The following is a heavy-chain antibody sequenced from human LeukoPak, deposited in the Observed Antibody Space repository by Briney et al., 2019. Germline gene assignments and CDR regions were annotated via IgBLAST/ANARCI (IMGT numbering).Heavy chain of an antibody. CDR3: ARDLSGVTGYTYGRGIDY. Sequence: GGSLRLSCAASGFPFSSYWMTWVRQAPGKGLEWVANIREDGSEKYYVDSVKGRFTISRDNAKTSLYLQMNSLRAEDTAVYYCARDLSGVTGYTYGRGIDYWGQGTLVTVSS. CDR2: IREDGSEK. J-gene: IGHJ4*02. D-gene: IGHD5-18*01. V-gene: IGHV3-7*01. CDR1: GFPFSSYW.